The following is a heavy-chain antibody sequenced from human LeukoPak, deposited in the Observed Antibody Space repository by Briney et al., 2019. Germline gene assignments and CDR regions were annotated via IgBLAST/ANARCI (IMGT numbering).Heavy chain of an antibody. CDR1: GYRFTSYW. V-gene: IGHV5-10-1*01. J-gene: IGHJ5*02. CDR3: AQSRITGTTDWFDL. D-gene: IGHD1-7*01. CDR2: IDPSDSYT. Sequence: GESLRISCKGSGYRFTSYWISWVRQMPGKGLEWMGRIDPSDSYTNYSPSFQGHVTTSADKSISTAYLQWSSLKASDNAMYYCAQSRITGTTDWFDLWGQGTLVTVSS.